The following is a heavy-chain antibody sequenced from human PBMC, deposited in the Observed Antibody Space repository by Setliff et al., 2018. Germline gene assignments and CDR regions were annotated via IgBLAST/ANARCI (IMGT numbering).Heavy chain of an antibody. CDR2: ISGLI. Sequence: PVGSLRLSCAASGFTFSTYAMNWLRQAPGKGLEWVSYISGLIYYADSVKGRFTISRDEAKNSLYLQMNSLRTEDTAVYYCARSAVAVPGQFYFDNWGQGTQVTVSS. CDR3: ARSAVAVPGQFYFDN. CDR1: GFTFSTYA. D-gene: IGHD6-19*01. V-gene: IGHV3-48*01. J-gene: IGHJ4*02.